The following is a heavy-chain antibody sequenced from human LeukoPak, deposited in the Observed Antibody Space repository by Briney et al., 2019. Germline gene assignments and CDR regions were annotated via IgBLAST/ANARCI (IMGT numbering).Heavy chain of an antibody. CDR3: ARDILDGDYGLGKGYYYYYYMDV. J-gene: IGHJ6*03. D-gene: IGHD4-17*01. CDR2: INHSGST. V-gene: IGHV4-34*01. Sequence: SEPLSLTCAVYGGSFSGNYWSWIRQPTGKGLEWIGEINHSGSTIYNPSLKSRVTISVDTSKNQFSLKLSSVTAADTAVYYCARDILDGDYGLGKGYYYYYYMDVWGKGTTVTVSS. CDR1: GGSFSGNY.